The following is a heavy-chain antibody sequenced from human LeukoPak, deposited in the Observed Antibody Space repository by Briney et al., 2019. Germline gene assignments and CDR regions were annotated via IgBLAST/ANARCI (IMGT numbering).Heavy chain of an antibody. CDR1: GGSISNYY. Sequence: SEPLSLTCTVSGGSISNYYWTWIRQPAGKGLEWIGRIYPSGSTNYNPSLKSRVTISVDKSKNKFSLKVSSVAAADTAVYYCARESFSGSYDYWGQGTLVTVSS. CDR2: IYPSGST. V-gene: IGHV4-4*07. CDR3: ARESFSGSYDY. J-gene: IGHJ4*02. D-gene: IGHD1-26*01.